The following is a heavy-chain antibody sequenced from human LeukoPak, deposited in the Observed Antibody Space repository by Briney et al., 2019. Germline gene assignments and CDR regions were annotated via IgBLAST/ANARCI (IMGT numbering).Heavy chain of an antibody. J-gene: IGHJ3*02. D-gene: IGHD1-26*01. Sequence: GGSLRLSCAASGFTFRSYAMNWVRQAPGKGLEWVSYISSSSSTIYYADSVKGRFTVSRDNAKNSLYLQMSSLRAEDAAVYYCARDGASYSYDAFDIWGQGTMVTVSS. CDR2: ISSSSSTI. CDR3: ARDGASYSYDAFDI. V-gene: IGHV3-48*03. CDR1: GFTFRSYA.